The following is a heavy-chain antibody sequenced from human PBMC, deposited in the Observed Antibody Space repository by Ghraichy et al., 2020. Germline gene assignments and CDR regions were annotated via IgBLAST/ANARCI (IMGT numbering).Heavy chain of an antibody. V-gene: IGHV3-23*01. J-gene: IGHJ4*02. CDR2: ISDSGGST. Sequence: RGSLRLSCAASGFIFSGYAMSWVRQAPGKGLEWVSLISDSGGSTYYADSVKGRFTISRDNSKNTLYLQMNSLRAEDTAVYYCAKAYCTSNSCYGGFDYWGQGTLVTVSS. D-gene: IGHD2-2*01. CDR3: AKAYCTSNSCYGGFDY. CDR1: GFIFSGYA.